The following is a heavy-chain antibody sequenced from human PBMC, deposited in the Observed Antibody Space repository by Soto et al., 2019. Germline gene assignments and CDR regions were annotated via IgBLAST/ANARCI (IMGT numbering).Heavy chain of an antibody. CDR3: ASKGGSDGSRGWYVDL. J-gene: IGHJ2*01. CDR1: GYTFTSYG. Sequence: QVQLVQSGAEVKKPGASVKVSCKASGYTFTSYGISWVRQAPGQGLEWMGWISAYNGNTNYAQKLQGRVTMTTDTATSTAYRELRSLRSDDTAVEYWASKGGSDGSRGWYVDLGGRGTLVTVSS. CDR2: ISAYNGNT. V-gene: IGHV1-18*04. D-gene: IGHD1-26*01.